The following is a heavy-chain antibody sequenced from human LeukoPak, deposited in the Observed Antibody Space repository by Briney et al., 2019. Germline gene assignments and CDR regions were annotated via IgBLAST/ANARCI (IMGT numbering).Heavy chain of an antibody. CDR2: IYSGGST. CDR1: GLTVSNNY. J-gene: IGHJ3*02. Sequence: GGSLRLSCAASGLTVSNNYMSWVRQAPGKGLEWVSAIYSGGSTSYADSVKGRFTISRDNSKNTLYLQMNSLRGEDTAVYYCARDRQQQLARDAFEIWGQGTMVTVSS. CDR3: ARDRQQQLARDAFEI. V-gene: IGHV3-66*01. D-gene: IGHD6-13*01.